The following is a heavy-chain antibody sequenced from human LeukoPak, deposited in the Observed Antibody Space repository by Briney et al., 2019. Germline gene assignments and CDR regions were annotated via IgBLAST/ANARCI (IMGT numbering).Heavy chain of an antibody. Sequence: GGSLRLSCAASGFTFNTYSMNWVRQAPGKGLEWLGNIQPDGREQYPVDSVKGRFTISRDNARNSLFLEMNSLRVEDTAVYYCASQSYARFDPWGQGTLVTVSS. CDR1: GFTFNTYS. D-gene: IGHD3-16*01. V-gene: IGHV3-7*01. CDR2: IQPDGREQ. J-gene: IGHJ5*02. CDR3: ASQSYARFDP.